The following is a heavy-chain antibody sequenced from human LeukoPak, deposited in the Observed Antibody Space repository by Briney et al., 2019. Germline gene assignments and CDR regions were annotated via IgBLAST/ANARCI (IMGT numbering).Heavy chain of an antibody. CDR3: ARDRAYDCGGDCYHDY. Sequence: GGSLRLSCAASGFTFSSYNMNWVRQAPGKGLEWVSSISSSSSYIYYADSVKGRFTISRDNAKNSLYLQMNSLRAEDTAVYYCARDRAYDCGGDCYHDYWGQGTLVTVSS. V-gene: IGHV3-21*01. J-gene: IGHJ4*02. D-gene: IGHD2-21*02. CDR2: ISSSSSYI. CDR1: GFTFSSYN.